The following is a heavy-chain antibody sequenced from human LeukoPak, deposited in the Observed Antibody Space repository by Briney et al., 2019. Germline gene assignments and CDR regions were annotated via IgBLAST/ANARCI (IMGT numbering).Heavy chain of an antibody. CDR1: GGSFSGYY. Sequence: SETLSLTCAVYGGSFSGYYWSWIRQPAGKGLEWIGRIYTSGSTNYNPSLKSRVTMSVDTSKNQFSLKLSSVTAADTAVYYCARDQLNSVALYFGCRGKITTVTVA. D-gene: IGHD3-10*01. J-gene: IGHJ4*02. CDR3: ARDQLNSVALYFGC. V-gene: IGHV4-4*07. CDR2: IYTSGST.